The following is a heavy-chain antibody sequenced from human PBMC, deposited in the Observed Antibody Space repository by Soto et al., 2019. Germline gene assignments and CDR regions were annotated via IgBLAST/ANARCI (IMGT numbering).Heavy chain of an antibody. CDR2: IYWNDDK. Sequence: QLTLKESGPTLVKPTQTLTLTCTFSGFSLSTSGVGVGWIRQPPGKALEWLALIYWNDDKRYSPSLKSRLTITKDTSKNQVVLTMTNMDPVDTATYYCARQTYYYDSSGPNNWFDPWGQGTLVTVSS. V-gene: IGHV2-5*01. J-gene: IGHJ5*02. D-gene: IGHD3-22*01. CDR1: GFSLSTSGVG. CDR3: ARQTYYYDSSGPNNWFDP.